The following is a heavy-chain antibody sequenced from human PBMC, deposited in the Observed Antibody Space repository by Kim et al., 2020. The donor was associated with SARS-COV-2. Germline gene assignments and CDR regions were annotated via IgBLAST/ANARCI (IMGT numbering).Heavy chain of an antibody. D-gene: IGHD3-10*01. V-gene: IGHV4-59*01. CDR3: ARDGTMVRGVNLGYFDY. Sequence: SETLSLTCTVSGGSISSYYWSWIRQPPGKGLEWIGYIYYSGSTNYNPSLKSRVTISVDTSKNQFSLKLSSVTAADTAVYYCARDGTMVRGVNLGYFDYWGQGTLVTVSS. J-gene: IGHJ4*02. CDR1: GGSISSYY. CDR2: IYYSGST.